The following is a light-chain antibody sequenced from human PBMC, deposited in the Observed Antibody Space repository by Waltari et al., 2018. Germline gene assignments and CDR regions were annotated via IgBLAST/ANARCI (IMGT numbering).Light chain of an antibody. CDR2: DAS. J-gene: IGKJ2*01. V-gene: IGKV1-33*01. Sequence: DIQMTQSPSSLSASVGDRVTITCQASHDISNYLNWYQQKPGKAPKLLIYDASNLETGVPSRFSGSGSGTDFSFTISSLQPEDIATYYCQQFDNLVYTFGQGTK. CDR3: QQFDNLVYT. CDR1: HDISNY.